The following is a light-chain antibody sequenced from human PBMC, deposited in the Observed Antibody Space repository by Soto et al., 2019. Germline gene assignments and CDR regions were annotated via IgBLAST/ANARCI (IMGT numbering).Light chain of an antibody. J-gene: IGLJ2*01. V-gene: IGLV7-46*01. CDR1: PGGVSAGHY. CDR3: LLSYSGFVL. Sequence: QAVVTQEPSVTVSPGGTVTLTCGSSPGGVSAGHYPYWFQQKPGQAPRTLIYETTKKHSWTPARFSGSLLGGKAALTVSGAQPEAETAYHCLLSYSGFVLFGGGTKLTVL. CDR2: ETT.